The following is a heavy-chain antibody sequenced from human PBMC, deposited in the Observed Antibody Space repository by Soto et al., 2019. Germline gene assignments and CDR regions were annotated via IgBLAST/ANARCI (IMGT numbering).Heavy chain of an antibody. CDR2: IIPILTTT. V-gene: IGHV1-69*01. J-gene: IGHJ4*02. D-gene: IGHD3-10*01. CDR3: ARGKPYYGSGSYYMGFDY. Sequence: QIHLVQSGAEVKKPGSSVKVSCKASGGTFINYAFSWVRQAPGQGLEWMGGIIPILTTTNYAQRFQGRVTITADESTSTAYMELSRLTSEDTAVYYCARGKPYYGSGSYYMGFDYWGQGTLVTVSS. CDR1: GGTFINYA.